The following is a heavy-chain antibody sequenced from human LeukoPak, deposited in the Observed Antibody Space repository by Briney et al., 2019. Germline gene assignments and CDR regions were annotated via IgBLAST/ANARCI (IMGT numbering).Heavy chain of an antibody. Sequence: GESLKISCKGSGYSFTSYWIGWVRQMPGKGLEWMGIIYPGDSDTRYSPSFQGQVTISADKSISTAYLQWSSLKASDTATYYCATQVEMATIKPNYYYYGMDVWGQGTTVTVSS. D-gene: IGHD5-24*01. CDR3: ATQVEMATIKPNYYYYGMDV. J-gene: IGHJ6*02. CDR1: GYSFTSYW. V-gene: IGHV5-51*01. CDR2: IYPGDSDT.